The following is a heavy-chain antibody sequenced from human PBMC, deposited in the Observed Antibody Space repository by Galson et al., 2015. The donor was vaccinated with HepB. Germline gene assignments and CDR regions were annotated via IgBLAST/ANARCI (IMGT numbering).Heavy chain of an antibody. Sequence: SLRLSCAASGFTFSSYWMSWVRQAPGKGLEWVANIKQDGSEKYYVDSVKGRFTISRDNAKNSLYLQMNSLRAEDTAVYYCARVGVRGGQYFQHWGQGTLVTVSS. V-gene: IGHV3-7*03. CDR3: ARVGVRGGQYFQH. CDR2: IKQDGSEK. CDR1: GFTFSSYW. J-gene: IGHJ1*01. D-gene: IGHD3-10*01.